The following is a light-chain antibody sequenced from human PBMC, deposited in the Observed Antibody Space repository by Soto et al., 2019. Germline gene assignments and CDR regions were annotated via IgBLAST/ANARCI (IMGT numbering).Light chain of an antibody. Sequence: QCLLTQPASVSGSPGQSITIACSGTIEDVGGYNYVSWYQHHPGKAPKLMIYEVTNRPSGLSNRFSGSKSGSTASLTISGLQAEDEADYYCRSYTSSNTLVFGTGTKVTVL. CDR2: EVT. CDR3: RSYTSSNTLV. V-gene: IGLV2-14*01. CDR1: IEDVGGYNY. J-gene: IGLJ1*01.